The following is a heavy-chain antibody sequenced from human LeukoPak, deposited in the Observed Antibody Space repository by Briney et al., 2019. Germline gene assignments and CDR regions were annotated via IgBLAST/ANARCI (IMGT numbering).Heavy chain of an antibody. D-gene: IGHD1-26*01. CDR2: INHSGST. CDR3: ARRKELSGSYAFDI. Sequence: SETLSLTCAVYGGSFSGYYWSWIRQPPGKGLEWIGEINHSGSTNYNPSLKSRVTISVDRSKNQLSLKLTSVTAADTAVYYCARRKELSGSYAFDIWGQGTMVTVSS. V-gene: IGHV4-34*01. J-gene: IGHJ3*02. CDR1: GGSFSGYY.